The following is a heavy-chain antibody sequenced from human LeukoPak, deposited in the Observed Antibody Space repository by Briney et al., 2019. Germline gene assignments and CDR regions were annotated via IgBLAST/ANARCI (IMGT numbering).Heavy chain of an antibody. J-gene: IGHJ4*02. D-gene: IGHD2-15*01. Sequence: SETLSLTCTASGGSISSSSYYWGWIRQPPGKGLEWIGSIYYSGSTYYNPSLKSRVTISVDTSKNQFSLKLSSVTAADTAVYYCARQPTYCSGGSCYSGAIDYWGQGTLVTVSS. CDR2: IYYSGST. CDR3: ARQPTYCSGGSCYSGAIDY. V-gene: IGHV4-39*01. CDR1: GGSISSSSYY.